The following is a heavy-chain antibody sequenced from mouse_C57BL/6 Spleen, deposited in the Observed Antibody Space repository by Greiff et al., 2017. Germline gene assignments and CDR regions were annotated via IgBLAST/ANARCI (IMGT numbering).Heavy chain of an antibody. CDR2: ISSGGSYT. CDR3: ARPFYYDYAWFAY. V-gene: IGHV5-6*01. CDR1: GFTFSSYG. J-gene: IGHJ3*01. D-gene: IGHD2-4*01. Sequence: EVQRVESGGDLVKPGGSLKLSCAASGFTFSSYGMSWVRQTPDKRLEWVATISSGGSYTYYPDSVKGRFTISRDNAKNTLYLQRSSLKSEDTAMYYCARPFYYDYAWFAYWGQGTLVTVSA.